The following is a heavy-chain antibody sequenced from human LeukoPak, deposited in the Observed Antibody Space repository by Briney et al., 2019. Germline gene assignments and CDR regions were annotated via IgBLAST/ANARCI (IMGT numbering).Heavy chain of an antibody. CDR2: IYYSGST. CDR1: GGSISRSSSYY. D-gene: IGHD3-10*02. V-gene: IGHV4-39*01. J-gene: IGHJ6*03. Sequence: KPSETLSLTCTASGGSISRSSSYYWGWIRQPPGKGLEWIGSIYYSGSTYYNPSLKSRVAISVDMSKNQFSLKLSSVTAADTAVYYCARHVPSGYYYYCYMDVWGKGTTVTVSS. CDR3: ARHVPSGYYYYCYMDV.